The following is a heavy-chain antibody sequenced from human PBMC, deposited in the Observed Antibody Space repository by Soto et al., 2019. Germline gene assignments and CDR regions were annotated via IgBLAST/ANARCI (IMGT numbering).Heavy chain of an antibody. Sequence: GASVKVSCKASGYTFTSYAMHWVRQAPGQRLEWMGWINAGNGNTKYSQKFQGRVTITRDTSASTAYMELSSLRSEDTAVYYCARDPTEIASLSMAFEYYYYGMDVWGQGTTVTVSS. CDR3: ARDPTEIASLSMAFEYYYYGMDV. J-gene: IGHJ6*02. CDR2: INAGNGNT. CDR1: GYTFTSYA. V-gene: IGHV1-3*01. D-gene: IGHD1-26*01.